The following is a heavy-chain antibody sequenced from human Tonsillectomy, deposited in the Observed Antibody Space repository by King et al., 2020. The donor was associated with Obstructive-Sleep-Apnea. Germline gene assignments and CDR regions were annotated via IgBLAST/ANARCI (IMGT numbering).Heavy chain of an antibody. CDR2: ISGSTAGTGP. CDR1: GFTLCKFS. V-gene: IGHV3-23*04. Sequence: VQLVEAGGGLVQPGGFLRLSCAASGFTLCKFSMSWVRPGPGGGVEGVSAISGSTAGTGPYYADFVKGRFTLSRDNFKNTLYLHMNSLRADDTALYYCAKDMGGGPAANFDYWGQGTLVTVSS. CDR3: AKDMGGGPAANFDY. J-gene: IGHJ4*02. D-gene: IGHD2-2*01.